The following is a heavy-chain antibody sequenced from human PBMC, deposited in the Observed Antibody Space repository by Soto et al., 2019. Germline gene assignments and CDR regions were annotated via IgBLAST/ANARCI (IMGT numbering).Heavy chain of an antibody. CDR2: FYWNDDN. V-gene: IGHV2-5*01. Sequence: QITVKESGPTLVKPTQTITLSCTFSGFSLSTSEVGVSWIRQPPGKALEWLALFYWNDDNRYSPSLNSRLTITKDTSKNQVIFTMINIDPVDTATYYCVHTSGWQHTTWGQGTLVTVSS. D-gene: IGHD1-1*01. CDR3: VHTSGWQHTT. CDR1: GFSLSTSEVG. J-gene: IGHJ5*02.